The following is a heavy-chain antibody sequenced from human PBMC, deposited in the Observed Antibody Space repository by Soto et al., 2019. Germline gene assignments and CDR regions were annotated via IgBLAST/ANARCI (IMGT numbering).Heavy chain of an antibody. CDR2: IIPIFGAA. CDR3: ARASVLMVYALEYYFDY. CDR1: GGTFSSYG. J-gene: IGHJ4*02. V-gene: IGHV1-69*13. Sequence: SVKVSCKASGGTFSSYGISWVRQAPGQGLEWVGGIIPIFGAAHNTPKFQGRVTITADDSTTTAYMELSSLRSEDTAVYYCARASVLMVYALEYYFDYWGQGTLVTVSS. D-gene: IGHD2-8*01.